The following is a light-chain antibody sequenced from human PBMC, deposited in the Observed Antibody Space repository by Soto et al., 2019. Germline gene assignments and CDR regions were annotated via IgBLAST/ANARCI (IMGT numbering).Light chain of an antibody. J-gene: IGKJ4*01. CDR1: QSVSSD. V-gene: IGKV3-11*01. Sequence: EIVLTQSPATLSLSPGERATLSCRASQSVSSDLAWYQQRPGQSPRLLIYDASNRATGIPARFSGRGSGTVFTPTISSLEPEDSAVYYCQQRNNWPLTFGGGTKVEIK. CDR3: QQRNNWPLT. CDR2: DAS.